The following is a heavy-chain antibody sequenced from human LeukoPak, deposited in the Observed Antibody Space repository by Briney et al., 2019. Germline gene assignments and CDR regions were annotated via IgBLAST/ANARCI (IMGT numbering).Heavy chain of an antibody. CDR2: IADDGKDK. CDR1: GFTFSTYP. Sequence: GGSLRLACTASGFTFSTYPIHWVRQAPGKGLEWVAVIADDGKDKHYVESVKGRFTISRDNSKNTLYLQMNSLRVEDTAVYYCARDRHVAAAGYYFDYWGQGTLVTVSS. V-gene: IGHV3-30*04. J-gene: IGHJ4*02. CDR3: ARDRHVAAAGYYFDY. D-gene: IGHD6-25*01.